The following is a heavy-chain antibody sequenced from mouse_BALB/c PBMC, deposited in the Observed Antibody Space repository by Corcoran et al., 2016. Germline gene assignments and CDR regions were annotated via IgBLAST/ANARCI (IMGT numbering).Heavy chain of an antibody. Sequence: DVQLQESGPGLVKPSQSLSLTCSVTGYSITSGYYWNWIRQFPGNKLEWMGYISYDGSNNYNPSLKNRISITRDTSKNQFFLKLNSVTTEDTATYYCAKIYYGNYYAIDYWGQGTSVTVSS. D-gene: IGHD2-1*01. V-gene: IGHV3-6*02. J-gene: IGHJ4*01. CDR1: GYSITSGYY. CDR2: ISYDGSN. CDR3: AKIYYGNYYAIDY.